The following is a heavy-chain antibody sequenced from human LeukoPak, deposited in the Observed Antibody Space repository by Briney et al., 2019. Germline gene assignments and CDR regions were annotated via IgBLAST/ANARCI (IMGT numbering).Heavy chain of an antibody. CDR2: IIPIFGTA. V-gene: IGHV1-69*05. CDR1: GGTFSSYA. Sequence: ASVKVSCKASGGTFSSYAISWVRQAPGQGLEWMGGIIPIFGTANYAQKFQGRVTITTDESTSTAYMELSSLRSEDTAVYYCARDSEPRVSSSWYGAHYYYYMDVWGKGTTVTVSS. D-gene: IGHD6-13*01. J-gene: IGHJ6*03. CDR3: ARDSEPRVSSSWYGAHYYYYMDV.